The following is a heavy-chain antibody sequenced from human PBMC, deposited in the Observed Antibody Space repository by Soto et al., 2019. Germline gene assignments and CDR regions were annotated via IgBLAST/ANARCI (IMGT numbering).Heavy chain of an antibody. V-gene: IGHV5-10-1*01. CDR3: ARPDSQDVCT. CDR2: IDPSDSRT. Sequence: GESLKISCKGSGYSFPHYWISWVRQMPGKGLAWMGRIDPSDSRTNYIPSFQGHVTMSVDKSINTAYLPRSSLKASDTAMYYCARPDSQDVCTWGEGTLVTVSS. D-gene: IGHD2-15*01. CDR1: GYSFPHYW. J-gene: IGHJ5*02.